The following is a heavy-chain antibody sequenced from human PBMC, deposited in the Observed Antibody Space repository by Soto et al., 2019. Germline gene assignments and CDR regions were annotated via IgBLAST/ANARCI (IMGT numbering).Heavy chain of an antibody. D-gene: IGHD2-21*02. CDR1: GFTFNYYW. CDR3: VRGDKGGFDL. V-gene: IGHV3-74*01. CDR2: IHSDGSTT. Sequence: GGSLRLSCAASGFTFNYYWMHWVRQAPGRGLVWVSHIHSDGSTTTYADSVKGRFTISRDNAKNTLYLQMNSLRAEDTAVYYCVRGDKGGFDLWGQGTTVTVSS. J-gene: IGHJ3*01.